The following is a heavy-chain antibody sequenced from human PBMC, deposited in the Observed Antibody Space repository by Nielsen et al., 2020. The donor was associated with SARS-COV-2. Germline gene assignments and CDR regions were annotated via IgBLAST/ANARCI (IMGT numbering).Heavy chain of an antibody. Sequence: SLKISCAASGFTFSDYYMSWIRHAPWKVLEWVSYISSSSSYTNYADSVKGRFTISRDNAKNSLYLQMNSLRAEDTAVYYCARDAPTEHYDFWSGYNYYYYGMDVWGQGTTVTVSS. J-gene: IGHJ6*02. CDR3: ARDAPTEHYDFWSGYNYYYYGMDV. V-gene: IGHV3-11*05. CDR2: ISSSSSYT. CDR1: GFTFSDYY. D-gene: IGHD3-3*01.